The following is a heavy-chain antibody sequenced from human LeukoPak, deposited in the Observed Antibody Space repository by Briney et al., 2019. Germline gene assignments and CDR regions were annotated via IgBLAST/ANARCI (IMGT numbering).Heavy chain of an antibody. Sequence: GGSLRLSCAASGFTFSSYAMTWVRQAPGKGLEWVAFIRYDGSNKYYADSVKGRFTISRDNSKNTLYLQMNSLRAEDTAVYYCAKDLMVTIFGVVTYGYFDLWGRGTLVTVSS. V-gene: IGHV3-30*02. CDR2: IRYDGSNK. CDR1: GFTFSSYA. D-gene: IGHD3-3*01. CDR3: AKDLMVTIFGVVTYGYFDL. J-gene: IGHJ2*01.